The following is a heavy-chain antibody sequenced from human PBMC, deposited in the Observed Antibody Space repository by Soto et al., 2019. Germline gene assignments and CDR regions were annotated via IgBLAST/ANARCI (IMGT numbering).Heavy chain of an antibody. V-gene: IGHV3-33*01. D-gene: IGHD3-10*01. CDR3: ARDPSHGSGSYLDY. CDR2: IWFDGSNK. J-gene: IGHJ4*02. CDR1: GFTFSDYG. Sequence: QVQLVESGGGVVQPGRSLRLSCAASGFTFSDYGMHWVRQAPGKGLEWVAVIWFDGSNKYYADSVKGRFTLSRDNSKNTLYLQMNGLRAEDTGVFHCARDPSHGSGSYLDYWGQGTLVTVSS.